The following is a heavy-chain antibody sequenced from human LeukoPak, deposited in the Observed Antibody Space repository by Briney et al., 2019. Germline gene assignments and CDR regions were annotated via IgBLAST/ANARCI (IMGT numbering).Heavy chain of an antibody. D-gene: IGHD7-27*01. CDR3: ARGLNWGSFDY. V-gene: IGHV1-2*02. J-gene: IGHJ4*02. Sequence: GVSVKVSCKASGYTFTGYYMHWVRQGPGQGHEWMGCINPNTGGTFFAQKFLGRVTMTRDTSITSAHMELSRLKSDDTAVYYCARGLNWGSFDYWGQGTLVTVSP. CDR1: GYTFTGYY. CDR2: INPNTGGT.